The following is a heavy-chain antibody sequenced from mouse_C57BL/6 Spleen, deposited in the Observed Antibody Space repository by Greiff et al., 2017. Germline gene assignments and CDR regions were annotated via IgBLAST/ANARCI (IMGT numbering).Heavy chain of an antibody. D-gene: IGHD2-4*01. CDR2: IWSDGST. CDR1: GFSLTSYG. CDR3: ARPNYDYAYAMDY. V-gene: IGHV2-6*03. Sequence: VKLMESGPGLVAPSQSLSITCTVSGFSLTSYGVHWVRQPPGKGLEWLVVIWSDGSTTYNSALKSRLSISKDNSKSQVFLKMNSLQTDDTAMYYCARPNYDYAYAMDYWGQGTSVTVSS. J-gene: IGHJ4*01.